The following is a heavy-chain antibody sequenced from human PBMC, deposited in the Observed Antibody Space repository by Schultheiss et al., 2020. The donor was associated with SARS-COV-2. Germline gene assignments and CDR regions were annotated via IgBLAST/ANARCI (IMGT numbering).Heavy chain of an antibody. CDR3: ARDIAVAGTDY. J-gene: IGHJ4*02. CDR1: GGTFSSYA. V-gene: IGHV1-69*05. Sequence: SVKVSCKASGGTFSSYAISWVRQAPGQGLEWMGGIIPIFGTANYAQKFQGRVTMTRDTSTSTVYMELSSLRSEDTAVYYCARDIAVAGTDYWGQGTLVTVSS. D-gene: IGHD6-19*01. CDR2: IIPIFGTA.